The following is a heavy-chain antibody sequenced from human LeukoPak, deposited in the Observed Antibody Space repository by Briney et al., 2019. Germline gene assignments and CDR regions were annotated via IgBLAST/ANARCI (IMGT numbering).Heavy chain of an antibody. CDR1: GGPISSYY. V-gene: IGHV4-59*12. CDR2: IYYSGST. CDR3: ARDLRLDI. Sequence: SEPLSLTCTVSGGPISSYYGLWTPQPPGEAREWFGYIYYSGSTNYNPSLKSRVTISVDTSKNQFSLKLSSVTAADTAVYYCARDLRLDIWGQGTMVTVSS. D-gene: IGHD5-12*01. J-gene: IGHJ3*02.